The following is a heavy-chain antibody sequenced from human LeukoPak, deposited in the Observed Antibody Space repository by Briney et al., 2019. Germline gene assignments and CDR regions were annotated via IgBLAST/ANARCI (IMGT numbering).Heavy chain of an antibody. CDR1: GFTFSSYA. V-gene: IGHV3-23*01. J-gene: IGHJ4*02. Sequence: GGSLRLSCAASGFTFSSYAMTWVRQAPGKGLEWVSAISGSGGTTHYADAVKGRFTISRDNSKKTLSLQMNSLRAEDTAVYYCAKDGYYESSGYSYFDYWGQGTLVTAS. D-gene: IGHD3-22*01. CDR2: ISGSGGTT. CDR3: AKDGYYESSGYSYFDY.